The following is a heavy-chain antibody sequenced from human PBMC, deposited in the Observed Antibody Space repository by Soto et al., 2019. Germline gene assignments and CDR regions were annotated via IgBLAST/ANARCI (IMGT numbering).Heavy chain of an antibody. CDR1: GFTFSTYA. Sequence: EVQLLESGGGLVQPGGSLRLSCAASGFTFSTYALSWVRQAPGKGLEWVSGLDSSGTDTYYGDSAKGRFTISRDNTRNMLYLQMNSLRAEDTAVHYCAKELERHYDFDSWGQGTLVTVSS. CDR2: LDSSGTDT. CDR3: AKELERHYDFDS. J-gene: IGHJ4*02. D-gene: IGHD1-1*01. V-gene: IGHV3-23*01.